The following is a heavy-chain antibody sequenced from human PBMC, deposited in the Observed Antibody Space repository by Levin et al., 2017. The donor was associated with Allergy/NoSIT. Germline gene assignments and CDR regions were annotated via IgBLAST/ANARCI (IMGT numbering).Heavy chain of an antibody. V-gene: IGHV4-39*07. D-gene: IGHD2/OR15-2a*01. Sequence: ASETLSLTCTVSGGSISDDSYYWAWVRQPPGKGLEWIGSIYYDGSAYYNPSLKTRLTISVDTSKNQFSLRVNSVTAADTAVYYCAGEPNSPYYYHYGLDVWGQGTTVTVSS. J-gene: IGHJ6*02. CDR3: AGEPNSPYYYHYGLDV. CDR2: IYYDGSA. CDR1: GGSISDDSYY.